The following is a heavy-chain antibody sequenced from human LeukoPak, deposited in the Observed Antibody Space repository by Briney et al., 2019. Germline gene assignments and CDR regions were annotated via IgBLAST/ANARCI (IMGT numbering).Heavy chain of an antibody. CDR1: GGSISSSSYY. V-gene: IGHV4-39*07. D-gene: IGHD6-13*01. J-gene: IGHJ4*02. CDR3: ASRAAAGTVNY. Sequence: SETLSLTCTVSGGSISSSSYYWGWIRQPPGKGLEWIGSIYHSGSTNYNPSLKSRVTISVDKSKNQFSLKLSSVTAADTAVYYCASRAAAGTVNYWGQGTLVTVSS. CDR2: IYHSGST.